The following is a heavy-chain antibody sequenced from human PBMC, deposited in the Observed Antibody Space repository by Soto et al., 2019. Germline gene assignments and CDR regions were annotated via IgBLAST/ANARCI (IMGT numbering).Heavy chain of an antibody. V-gene: IGHV3-30-3*01. D-gene: IGHD3-3*01. CDR3: ARARVLRFLEWLWSMDV. Sequence: GGSLSLSCAASGFTFSSYAMHWVRQAPGKGLEWVAVISYDGSNKYYADSVKGRFTISRDNSKNTLYLQMNSLRAEDTAVYYCARARVLRFLEWLWSMDVWGQGTTVTVSS. CDR2: ISYDGSNK. CDR1: GFTFSSYA. J-gene: IGHJ6*02.